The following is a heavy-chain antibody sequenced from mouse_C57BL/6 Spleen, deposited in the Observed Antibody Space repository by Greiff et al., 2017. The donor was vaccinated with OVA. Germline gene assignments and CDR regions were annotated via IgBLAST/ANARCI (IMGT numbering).Heavy chain of an antibody. V-gene: IGHV1-76*01. J-gene: IGHJ2*01. CDR3: AREAVAFDY. CDR1: GYTFTDYY. CDR2: IYPGSGNT. D-gene: IGHD1-1*01. Sequence: VQLQQSGAELVRPGASVKLSCKASGYTFTDYYINWVKQRPGQGLEWIARIYPGSGNTYYNEKFKGKATLTAEKSSSTAYMQLSSLTSEDSAVYFCAREAVAFDYWGQGTTLTVSS.